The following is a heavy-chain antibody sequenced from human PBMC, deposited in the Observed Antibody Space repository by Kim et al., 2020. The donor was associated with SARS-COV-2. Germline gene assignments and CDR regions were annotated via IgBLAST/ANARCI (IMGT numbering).Heavy chain of an antibody. V-gene: IGHV4-31*02. D-gene: IGHD6-6*01. Sequence: KSRVTISVDTSKNQFSLKLSSVTAADTAVYYCAREMGVGQQLVSNRGMDVWGQGTTVTVSS. CDR3: AREMGVGQQLVSNRGMDV. J-gene: IGHJ6*02.